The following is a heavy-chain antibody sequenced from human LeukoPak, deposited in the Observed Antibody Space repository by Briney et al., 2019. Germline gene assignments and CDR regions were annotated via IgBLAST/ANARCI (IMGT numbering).Heavy chain of an antibody. J-gene: IGHJ4*02. CDR3: ARDETYDYESNGYLDF. CDR2: IRHDGSET. V-gene: IGHV3-7*01. CDR1: GFPFSSYW. D-gene: IGHD3-22*01. Sequence: GGPLRLSCAASGFPFSSYWMSWVRQAPGKGLEWVANIRHDGSETYYVDSLRGRFTISRDNAKNLVYLQMSSLRAEDTAIYYCARDETYDYESNGYLDFWGQGTVVTVSS.